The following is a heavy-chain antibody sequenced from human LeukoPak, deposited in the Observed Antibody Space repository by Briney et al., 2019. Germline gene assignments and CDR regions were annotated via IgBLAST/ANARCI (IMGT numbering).Heavy chain of an antibody. D-gene: IGHD3-10*02. J-gene: IGHJ4*02. V-gene: IGHV3-7*01. CDR2: IKQDGSEK. CDR1: GFTFSGSW. Sequence: GGSLRLSCAASGFTFSGSWMSWVRQAPGKGLEWVANIKQDGSEKYHVDSVKGQFTISRDNAKNSLYLQMNSLRVEDTAVYYCVKYARGSDYWGQGTLVTVSS. CDR3: VKYARGSDY.